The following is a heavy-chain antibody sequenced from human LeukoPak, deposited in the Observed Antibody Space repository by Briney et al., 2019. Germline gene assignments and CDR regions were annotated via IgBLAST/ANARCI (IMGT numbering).Heavy chain of an antibody. CDR1: GGSISIYY. CDR3: ARMSDFWSGYRSGYYFDY. J-gene: IGHJ4*02. V-gene: IGHV4-59*01. CDR2: IYYSGST. D-gene: IGHD3-3*01. Sequence: SETLSLTCTVSGGSISIYYWSWIRQPPGKGLEWIGYIYYSGSTNYNPSLKSRVTISVDTSKNQFSLKLSSVTAADTAVYYCARMSDFWSGYRSGYYFDYWGQGTLVTVSS.